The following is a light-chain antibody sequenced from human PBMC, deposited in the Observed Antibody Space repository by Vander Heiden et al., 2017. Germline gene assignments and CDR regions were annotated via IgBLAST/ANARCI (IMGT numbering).Light chain of an antibody. J-gene: IGLJ2*01. V-gene: IGLV1-40*01. CDR3: QSYDISLRGIL. CDR1: SSNIGAHKD. Sequence: QSELTQPPSVSGAPGQRVTISRSGRSSNIGAHKDVHWYQQLPGAAPNLLLSDIINRPPGVPDRFSGSRSGTSASLAITGLQAEDEAYYYCQSYDISLRGILFGGGTKLTVL. CDR2: DII.